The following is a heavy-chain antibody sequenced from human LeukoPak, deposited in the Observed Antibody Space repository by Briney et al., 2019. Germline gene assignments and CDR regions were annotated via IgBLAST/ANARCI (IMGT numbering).Heavy chain of an antibody. D-gene: IGHD5-12*01. CDR1: GFTFSSYA. CDR3: ATDIVATIETDFDY. J-gene: IGHJ4*02. V-gene: IGHV3-23*01. CDR2: ISGSGGST. Sequence: PGGSLRLSCAASGFTFSSYAMSWVRQAPGKGLEWVSAISGSGGSTYYADSVKGRFTISRDNSKNTLYLQMNSLRAEDTAVYYCATDIVATIETDFDYWGQGTLVTVSS.